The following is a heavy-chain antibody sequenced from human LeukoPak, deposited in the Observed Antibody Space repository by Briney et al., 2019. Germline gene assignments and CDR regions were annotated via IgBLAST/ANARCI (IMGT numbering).Heavy chain of an antibody. CDR1: GGSFSGYY. CDR2: INHSGST. D-gene: IGHD2-21*02. V-gene: IGHV4-34*01. J-gene: IGHJ6*02. Sequence: IPSETLSLTCAVYGGSFSGYYWSWIRQPPGKGLEWIGEINHSGSTNYNPSLKSRVTISVDTSKNQFSLKLSSVTAADTAVYYCARKGLYCGGDCYSYYYYYYGMDVWGQGTTVTVSS. CDR3: ARKGLYCGGDCYSYYYYYYGMDV.